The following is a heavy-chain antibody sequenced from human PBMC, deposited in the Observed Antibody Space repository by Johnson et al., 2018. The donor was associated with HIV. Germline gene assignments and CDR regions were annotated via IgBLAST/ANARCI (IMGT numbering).Heavy chain of an antibody. D-gene: IGHD3-22*01. CDR1: GFTFSSYG. CDR2: IRDDGSNK. Sequence: QEQLVESGGGVVQPGGSLRLSCAASGFTFSSYGMHWVRQAPGKGLEWVAFIRDDGSNKYYADSVKGRFTISRDNSKNTRYLQMNRLRAEDTAVYYCAKDTYYYDSSGYYRDAFDIWGQGTMVTVSS. CDR3: AKDTYYYDSSGYYRDAFDI. V-gene: IGHV3-30*02. J-gene: IGHJ3*02.